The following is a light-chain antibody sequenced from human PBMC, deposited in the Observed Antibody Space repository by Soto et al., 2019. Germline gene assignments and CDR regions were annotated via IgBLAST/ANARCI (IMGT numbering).Light chain of an antibody. Sequence: DIVMTQSPDSLSVSLVERATINCKSSQSVLYSSNNKNYLAWYQQKPGQPPKLLIYWASTRESGVPDRFSGSGSGTDFTLTISSLQAEDVAVYYCQQYYSTPTFGQGTQVDIK. V-gene: IGKV4-1*01. CDR1: QSVLYSSNNKNY. J-gene: IGKJ1*01. CDR2: WAS. CDR3: QQYYSTPT.